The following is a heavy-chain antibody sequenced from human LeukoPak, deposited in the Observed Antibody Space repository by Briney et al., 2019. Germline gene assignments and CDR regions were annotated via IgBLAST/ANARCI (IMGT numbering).Heavy chain of an antibody. CDR3: AKYDVKTLSD. J-gene: IGHJ4*02. CDR1: GFTFTTYN. V-gene: IGHV3-23*01. CDR2: ISSSGRTT. D-gene: IGHD1-1*01. Sequence: PGGSLRLSCAASGFTFTTYNMHWVRQAPGKGLEWVSAISSSGRTTYYADSVKGRFTISRDNAKNTLYLQSNSLRAEDTAVYYCAKYDVKTLSDWGQGTLVTVSS.